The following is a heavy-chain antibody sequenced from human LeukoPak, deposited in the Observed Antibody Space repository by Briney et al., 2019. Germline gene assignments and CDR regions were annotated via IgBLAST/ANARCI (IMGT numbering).Heavy chain of an antibody. Sequence: SETLSLTCTVSGGSISSSSYYWSWIRQPPGKGLEWIGYIYYSGSTNYNPSLKSRVTISVDTSKNQFSLKLSSVTAADTAVYYCARARYSYGYSSGWGSRFGFDIWGQGTMVTVSS. J-gene: IGHJ3*02. CDR3: ARARYSYGYSSGWGSRFGFDI. CDR2: IYYSGST. CDR1: GGSISSSSYY. V-gene: IGHV4-61*05. D-gene: IGHD5-18*01.